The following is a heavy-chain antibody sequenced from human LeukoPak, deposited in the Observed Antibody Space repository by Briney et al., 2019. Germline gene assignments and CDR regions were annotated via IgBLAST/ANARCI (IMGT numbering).Heavy chain of an antibody. Sequence: GGSLRLSSAASGFTFSSYEMNCVRQGPGKGLEWGSYISSSGSTTYYADSVKGRFTISRDNAKNSLYLQMNSLRAEDTAVYYCAELGITMIGGVWGKGTTVTISS. CDR1: GFTFSSYE. CDR2: ISSSGSTT. D-gene: IGHD3-10*02. J-gene: IGHJ6*04. V-gene: IGHV3-48*03. CDR3: AELGITMIGGV.